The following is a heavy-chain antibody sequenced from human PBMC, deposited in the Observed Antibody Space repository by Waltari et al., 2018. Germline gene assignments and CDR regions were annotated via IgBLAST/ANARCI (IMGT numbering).Heavy chain of an antibody. J-gene: IGHJ4*02. Sequence: EVQLLELGGGLVQPGGSLRLSCAASVFTLSSYALSRFRQAPGKGLEWVSAISGSGGSTYYADSVKGRFTISRDNSKNTLYLQMNSLRAEDTAVYYCTKDRSGSWFYWGQGTLVTVSS. D-gene: IGHD6-13*01. CDR1: VFTLSSYA. CDR2: ISGSGGST. CDR3: TKDRSGSWFY. V-gene: IGHV3-23*01.